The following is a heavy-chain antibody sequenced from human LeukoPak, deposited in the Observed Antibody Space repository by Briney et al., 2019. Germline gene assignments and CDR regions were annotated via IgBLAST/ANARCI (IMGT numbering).Heavy chain of an antibody. D-gene: IGHD6-13*01. J-gene: IGHJ3*01. CDR3: ARISSSNWYNERGAFDV. CDR2: IKQDGSEK. Sequence: PGGSLRLSCAASGFTFSRYWMSWVRQAPGKGLEWVANIKQDGSEKYYVDSVKGRFTISRDNAKNSLYLQMNSLRAEDTAVYYCARISSSNWYNERGAFDVWGQGTMVTVSS. CDR1: GFTFSRYW. V-gene: IGHV3-7*01.